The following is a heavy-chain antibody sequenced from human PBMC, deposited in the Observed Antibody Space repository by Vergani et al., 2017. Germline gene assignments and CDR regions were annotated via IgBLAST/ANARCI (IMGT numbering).Heavy chain of an antibody. CDR2: IYYSGST. CDR3: TRPDNYGDYVPFDY. CDR1: CVSISSYY. J-gene: IGHJ4*01. V-gene: IGHV4-59*01. D-gene: IGHD4-17*01. Sequence: QVQLQESGPGLVKPSETLSLTCTVSCVSISSYYWSWIRQPPGKGLEWIGYIYYSGSTNYNPSLKSRVTISVDTSKNQFSLKLSSVTAAETAVYYYTRPDNYGDYVPFDYWGQGTLVTVSS.